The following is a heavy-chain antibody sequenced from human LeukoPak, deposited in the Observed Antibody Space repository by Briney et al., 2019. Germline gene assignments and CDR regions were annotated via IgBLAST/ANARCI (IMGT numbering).Heavy chain of an antibody. CDR3: ATPMIARQGMDV. D-gene: IGHD3-22*01. CDR2: INPNSGGT. CDR1: GYTFTGYY. V-gene: IGHV1-2*02. Sequence: ASVKVSCKASGYTFTGYYMHWVRQAPGQGLEWMGWINPNSGGTNYAQKFQGRVTMTRDTSISTAYMELSSLRSEDTAVYYCATPMIARQGMDVWGQGTTVTVSS. J-gene: IGHJ6*02.